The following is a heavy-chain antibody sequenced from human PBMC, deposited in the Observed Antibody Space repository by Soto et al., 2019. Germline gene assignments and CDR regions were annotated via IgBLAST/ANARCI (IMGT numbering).Heavy chain of an antibody. J-gene: IGHJ4*02. CDR2: IIPILGIA. V-gene: IGHV1-69*02. D-gene: IGHD5-12*01. CDR3: AGGPATRWLKSS. CDR1: GGTFSSYT. Sequence: QVQLVQSGAEVKKPGSSVKVSCKASGGTFSSYTISWVRQAPGQGLEWMGRIIPILGIANYAQKFQGRVTITADKPPTTAYMGLSSLRPEDTAVYSCAGGPATRWLKSSWGQGTLVTVSS.